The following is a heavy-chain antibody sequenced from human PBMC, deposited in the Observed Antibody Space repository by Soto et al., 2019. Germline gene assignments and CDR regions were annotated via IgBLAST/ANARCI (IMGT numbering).Heavy chain of an antibody. Sequence: EVQLVESGGGLAQPGRSLRLSCAGSGFTFDDYGMYWVRQAPGKGLEWVSGISWNSATVAYADSVKGRFTISRDNAKNSLSLQMNNLRSEDTALYYCARSMRVDYNEMDVWGQGTTVTVSS. J-gene: IGHJ6*02. CDR2: ISWNSATV. CDR3: ARSMRVDYNEMDV. CDR1: GFTFDDYG. V-gene: IGHV3-9*01. D-gene: IGHD1-1*01.